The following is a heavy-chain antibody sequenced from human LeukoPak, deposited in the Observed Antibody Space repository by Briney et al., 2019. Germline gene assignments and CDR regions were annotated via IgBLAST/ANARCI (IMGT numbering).Heavy chain of an antibody. CDR2: IYYSGST. D-gene: IGHD1-26*01. V-gene: IGHV4-31*03. J-gene: IGHJ4*02. CDR3: AGRGSSPRYYFDY. CDR1: GGSISSSSYY. Sequence: SETLSLTCTVSGGSISSSSYYWGWIRQHPGKGLEWIGYIYYSGSTYYNPSLKSRVTISADTSKNQFSLKLSSVTAADTAVYYCAGRGSSPRYYFDYWGQGTLVTVSS.